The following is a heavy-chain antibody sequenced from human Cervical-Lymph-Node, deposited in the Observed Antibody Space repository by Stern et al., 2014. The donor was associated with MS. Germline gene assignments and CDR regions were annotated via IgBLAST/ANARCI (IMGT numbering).Heavy chain of an antibody. D-gene: IGHD4-11*01. Sequence: EVQLVESGGGLVQPGGSLRLSCAASGVTFGDHAMHWVPQAPGKGLGWVSGISWNSGSIDYADSVKGRFTISRDNTKNSLHLQMNSLRPEDTAFYYCAKDLSQYSSSADLEHWGQGTLVTVSS. V-gene: IGHV3-9*01. CDR1: GVTFGDHA. J-gene: IGHJ4*02. CDR2: ISWNSGSI. CDR3: AKDLSQYSSSADLEH.